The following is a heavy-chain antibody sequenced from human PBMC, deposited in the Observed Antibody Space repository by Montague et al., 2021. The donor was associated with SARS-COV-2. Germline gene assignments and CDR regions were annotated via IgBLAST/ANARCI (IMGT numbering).Heavy chain of an antibody. CDR3: AGLSKTGYPTLYYYYCIDY. Sequence: SETLSLTCTVSGGSISSSSYYWGWIRQPPGKGLEWIGSIYYSGSTYYNPSLKSRVTISVDTSKNQFSLKLSSVTAADTAVYYCAGLSKTGYPTLYYYYCIDYWGQGTTVTVSS. V-gene: IGHV4-39*01. CDR2: IYYSGST. D-gene: IGHD3-9*01. J-gene: IGHJ6*02. CDR1: GGSISSSSYY.